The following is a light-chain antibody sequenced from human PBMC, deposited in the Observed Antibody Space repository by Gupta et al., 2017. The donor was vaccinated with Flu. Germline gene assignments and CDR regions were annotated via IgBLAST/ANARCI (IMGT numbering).Light chain of an antibody. V-gene: IGKV3-20*01. CDR3: QQYGNIPLT. Sequence: GTLSLSPGERATLSCRASQSLRNNYLAWYQQKPGQAPRLLIYGISNRATGMPDRFSGSGSGTDLTLTISRLEPEDFAVYYCQQYGNIPLTFGGGTKVEIK. J-gene: IGKJ4*01. CDR1: QSLRNNY. CDR2: GIS.